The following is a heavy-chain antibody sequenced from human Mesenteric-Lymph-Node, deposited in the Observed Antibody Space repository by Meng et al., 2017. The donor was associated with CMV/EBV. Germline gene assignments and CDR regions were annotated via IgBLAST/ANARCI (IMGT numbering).Heavy chain of an antibody. CDR2: ITSSNYI. D-gene: IGHD2-2*02. CDR1: GFTFSSYN. Sequence: GGSLRLSCAASGFTFSSYNMNWVRQAPGRGLEWVSSITSSNYIHYADSVKGRFTISRDNGKNSLYLQMNSLRAEDTAVYYCAREYCSSTSCYRDYYYGMDVWGQGTTVTVSS. J-gene: IGHJ6*02. V-gene: IGHV3-21*01. CDR3: AREYCSSTSCYRDYYYGMDV.